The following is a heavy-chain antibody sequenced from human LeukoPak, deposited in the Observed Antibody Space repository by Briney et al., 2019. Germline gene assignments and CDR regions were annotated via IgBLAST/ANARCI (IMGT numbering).Heavy chain of an antibody. CDR2: IIPIFGIA. CDR3: ARGDGYGYYFDY. V-gene: IGHV1-69*04. J-gene: IGHJ4*02. D-gene: IGHD5-24*01. Sequence: SVKVSCKASGGTFSSYAISWVRQAPGQGLEWMGRIIPIFGIANYAQKFQGRVTITADKSTSTAYMELGSLRSEDTAVYYCARGDGYGYYFDYWGQGTLVTVPS. CDR1: GGTFSSYA.